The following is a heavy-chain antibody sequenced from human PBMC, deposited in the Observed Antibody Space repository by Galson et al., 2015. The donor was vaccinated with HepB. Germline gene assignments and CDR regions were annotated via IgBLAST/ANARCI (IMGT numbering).Heavy chain of an antibody. J-gene: IGHJ4*02. CDR1: GFTFSSYW. CDR3: ARDGYSYGHNFDY. Sequence: SLRLSCAASGFTFSSYWMHWVRQAPGKGLVWVSRINSDGSSTSYADSVKGRFTISRDNAKNTLYLQMNSLRAEDTAVYYCARDGYSYGHNFDYWGQGTLVTVSS. D-gene: IGHD5-18*01. CDR2: INSDGSST. V-gene: IGHV3-74*01.